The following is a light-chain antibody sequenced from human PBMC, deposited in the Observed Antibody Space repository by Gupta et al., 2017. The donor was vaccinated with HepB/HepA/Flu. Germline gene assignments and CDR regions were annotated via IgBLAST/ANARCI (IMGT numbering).Light chain of an antibody. CDR3: QSYDSSLSGYV. V-gene: IGLV1-40*01. CDR1: SSNFGAGYD. J-gene: IGLJ1*01. Sequence: QSVLTQPPSVSGAPGQRVTISCTGSSSNFGAGYDVHWYHHLPGTAPKLLIYGNTNRPSGVPDRFSGSKSGTSASLAITGLQAEDEADYFCQSYDSSLSGYVFGTGTKVTVL. CDR2: GNT.